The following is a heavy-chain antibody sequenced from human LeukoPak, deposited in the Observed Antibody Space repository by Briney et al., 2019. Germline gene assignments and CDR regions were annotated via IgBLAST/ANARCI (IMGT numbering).Heavy chain of an antibody. D-gene: IGHD3-10*01. CDR2: ISGSGGST. CDR3: AKDRGLWFGEFYYFDY. CDR1: GFTVSSNY. Sequence: GGSLRLSCAASGFTVSSNYMSWVRQAPGKGLEWVSAISGSGGSTYYADSVKGRFTISRDNSKNTLYLQMNSLRAEDTAVYYCAKDRGLWFGEFYYFDYWGQGTLVTVSS. J-gene: IGHJ4*02. V-gene: IGHV3-23*01.